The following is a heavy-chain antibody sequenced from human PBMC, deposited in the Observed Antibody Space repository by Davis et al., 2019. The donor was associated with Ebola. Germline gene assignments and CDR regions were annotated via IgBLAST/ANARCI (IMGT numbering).Heavy chain of an antibody. D-gene: IGHD1-1*01. V-gene: IGHV1-18*01. Sequence: AASVKVSCKASGYTFTSYGISWVRQAPGQGLEWMGWISAYNGNTNYAQKFQGRLTITADEATSTAYMELTGLRSEDTAVYFCAKTERPMDQYFEYWGQGALVTVSS. J-gene: IGHJ4*02. CDR2: ISAYNGNT. CDR1: GYTFTSYG. CDR3: AKTERPMDQYFEY.